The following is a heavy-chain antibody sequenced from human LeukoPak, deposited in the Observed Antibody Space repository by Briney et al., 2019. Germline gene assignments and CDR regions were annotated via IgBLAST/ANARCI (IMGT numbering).Heavy chain of an antibody. CDR1: GGSFSGYY. D-gene: IGHD3-3*01. V-gene: IGHV4-34*01. J-gene: IGHJ6*02. CDR2: INHSGST. Sequence: SETLSLTCAVYGGSFSGYYWSWIRQPPGKGLEWIGEINHSGSTNYNPSLKSRVTISVDTSKNQFSLKLSSVTAADTAVYYCARGRYYDFWSGYSRNYYYYYGMDVWGQGTTVTVSS. CDR3: ARGRYYDFWSGYSRNYYYYYGMDV.